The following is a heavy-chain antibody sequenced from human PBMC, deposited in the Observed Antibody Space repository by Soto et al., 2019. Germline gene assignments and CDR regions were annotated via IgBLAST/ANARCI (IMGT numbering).Heavy chain of an antibody. CDR1: GYTFTSYY. CDR2: INPSGGST. V-gene: IGHV1-46*01. Sequence: QVQLVQSGAEVKKPGASVKVSCKASGYTFTSYYIHWVRQAPGRGLEWMGIINPSGGSTSYAQKFQGRVTMTGDTSTSTVYMELSSLRSEDTAVYYCAREEYCGTTSCFAFDYWGQGTLVTVSS. CDR3: AREEYCGTTSCFAFDY. D-gene: IGHD2-2*01. J-gene: IGHJ4*02.